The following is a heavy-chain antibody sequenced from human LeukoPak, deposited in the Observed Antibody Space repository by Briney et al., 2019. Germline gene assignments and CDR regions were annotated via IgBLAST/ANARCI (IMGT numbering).Heavy chain of an antibody. CDR1: GFTFSSYS. Sequence: GGSLRLSCAASGFTFSSYSMNWVRQAPGKGLEWVSSISSSSSYIYYADSVKGRFTISRDNAKNSLYLQMNSLRAEDTAVYYCARAVYGFDAFDIWGQGTMVTVTS. CDR3: ARAVYGFDAFDI. J-gene: IGHJ3*02. CDR2: ISSSSSYI. V-gene: IGHV3-21*01. D-gene: IGHD4-17*01.